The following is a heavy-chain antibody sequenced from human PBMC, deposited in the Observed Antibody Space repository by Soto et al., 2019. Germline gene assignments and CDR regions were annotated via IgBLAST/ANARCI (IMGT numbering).Heavy chain of an antibody. Sequence: QITLQESGPTLVKPTQTLTLTCTFSGFSLNTYGVGVAWVRQPPGKALEWLALIYWDDDKRFSPSLETRLTITKDTFKNHVVLTMTNMDPVDTGTYYCAHRPGFSMSFDYWGQGALVTVSS. V-gene: IGHV2-5*02. D-gene: IGHD3-22*01. CDR1: GFSLNTYGVG. CDR2: IYWDDDK. J-gene: IGHJ4*02. CDR3: AHRPGFSMSFDY.